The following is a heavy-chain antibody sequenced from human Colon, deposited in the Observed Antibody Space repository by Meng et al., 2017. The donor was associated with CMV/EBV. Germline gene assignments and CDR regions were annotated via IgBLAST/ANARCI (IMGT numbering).Heavy chain of an antibody. J-gene: IGHJ4*02. CDR1: GFAFSIYT. CDR2: ISSSSGNI. V-gene: IGHV3-21*04. D-gene: IGHD1-26*01. CDR3: ARASGGSYLFDY. Sequence: GESLKISCAASGFAFSIYTMTWVRQGPGKGLEWVSSISSSSGNIYYADSMQGRFTVSRDNGKNSLYLHMNSLRAEDTAVYYCARASGGSYLFDYWGQGTLVTVSS.